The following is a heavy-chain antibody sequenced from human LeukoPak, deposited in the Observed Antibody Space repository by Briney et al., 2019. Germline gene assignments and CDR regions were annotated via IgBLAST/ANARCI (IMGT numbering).Heavy chain of an antibody. CDR2: ISSSSAYI. CDR3: ARIFRYQLVDYYALDV. J-gene: IGHJ6*02. D-gene: IGHD2-2*01. Sequence: GGSLRLSCAASGFAFSDYAMDWVCQAPGKGLEWVSAISSSSAYIYYADSVKGRFTISRDNAKSSVSLQMNSLRADDTAVYYCARIFRYQLVDYYALDVWGQGTTVTVSS. CDR1: GFAFSDYA. V-gene: IGHV3-21*01.